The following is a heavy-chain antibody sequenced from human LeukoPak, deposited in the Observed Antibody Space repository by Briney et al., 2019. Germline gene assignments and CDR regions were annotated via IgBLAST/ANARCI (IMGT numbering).Heavy chain of an antibody. Sequence: GGSLRLSCAASGFTFSSYWMSWVRQAPGKGLEWVANIKQDGSEKYYVDSVKGRFTISRDNSKNTLYLQMNSLRAEDTAVYYCARGGDYDILTGYDYFDYWGQGTLVTVSS. V-gene: IGHV3-7*04. CDR1: GFTFSSYW. CDR3: ARGGDYDILTGYDYFDY. CDR2: IKQDGSEK. J-gene: IGHJ4*02. D-gene: IGHD3-9*01.